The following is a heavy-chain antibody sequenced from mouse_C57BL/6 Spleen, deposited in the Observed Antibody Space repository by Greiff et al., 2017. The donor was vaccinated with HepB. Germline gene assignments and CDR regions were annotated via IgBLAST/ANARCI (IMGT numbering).Heavy chain of an antibody. CDR1: GFNIKDYY. J-gene: IGHJ3*01. V-gene: IGHV14-1*01. CDR3: TTGYYSNYEGFAY. CDR2: IDPEDGDT. D-gene: IGHD2-5*01. Sequence: VQLKQSGAELVRPGASVKLSCTASGFNIKDYYMHWVKQRPEQGLEWIGRIDPEDGDTEYAPKFQGKATMTADTSSNTAYLQLSSLTSEDTAVYYCTTGYYSNYEGFAYWGQGTLVTVSA.